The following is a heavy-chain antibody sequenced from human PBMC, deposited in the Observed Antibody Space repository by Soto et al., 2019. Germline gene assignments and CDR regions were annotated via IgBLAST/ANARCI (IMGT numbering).Heavy chain of an antibody. V-gene: IGHV1-69*06. CDR2: IIPLSGTP. D-gene: IGHD5-18*01. Sequence: QVQLVQSGAEVKKPGSSVKVSCKASGGTFSNYALTWVRQAPGQGLEWMGGIIPLSGTPNYAQKFQGRVTITADKSTTTAYMELSRLRSEDTAVYYCARGIQLWSWGQGTLVTVSS. J-gene: IGHJ5*02. CDR1: GGTFSNYA. CDR3: ARGIQLWS.